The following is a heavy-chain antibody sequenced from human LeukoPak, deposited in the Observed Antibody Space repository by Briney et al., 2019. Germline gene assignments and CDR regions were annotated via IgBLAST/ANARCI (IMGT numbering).Heavy chain of an antibody. V-gene: IGHV4-34*01. CDR1: GVSFDDYY. CDR2: INHSGYT. CDR3: TRMTAGHDY. D-gene: IGHD2-21*02. J-gene: IGHJ4*02. Sequence: PSETLSLTCAVSGVSFDDYYWSWVRQPPGKGLEWIGEINHSGYTNDSPSLKSRVTLSIDTSRKQFSLNLRSVTVADTGIYYCTRMTAGHDYWGQGTLVTISS.